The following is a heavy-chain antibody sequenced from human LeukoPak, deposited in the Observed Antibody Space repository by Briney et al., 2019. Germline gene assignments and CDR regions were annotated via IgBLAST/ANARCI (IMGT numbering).Heavy chain of an antibody. CDR3: ATRTKYYYDSSAGY. V-gene: IGHV1-24*01. CDR2: LDPEDGET. Sequence: ASVKVSCKVSGYTLTELSMHWVRQAPGKWLEWMGGLDPEDGETIYAQKFQGRVTMTEDTSTDTAYMELSSLRSEDTAVYYCATRTKYYYDSSAGYWGQGTLVTVSS. CDR1: GYTLTELS. J-gene: IGHJ4*02. D-gene: IGHD3-22*01.